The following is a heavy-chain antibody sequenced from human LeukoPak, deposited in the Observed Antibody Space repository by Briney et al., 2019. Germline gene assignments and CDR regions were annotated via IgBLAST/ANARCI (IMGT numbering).Heavy chain of an antibody. CDR1: GFSLSAYW. CDR2: IYTSGIT. J-gene: IGHJ5*02. V-gene: IGHV4-4*07. CDR3: ARGPGPTVVTRNWFDP. D-gene: IGHD4-23*01. Sequence: SGGSLRLSCAASGFSLSAYWMTWVRQAPGKGLEWIGRIYTSGITNYSPSLKSRVTMSVDTSQNHFSLKLSSVTAADTAVYYCARGPGPTVVTRNWFDPWGQGTLVTVSS.